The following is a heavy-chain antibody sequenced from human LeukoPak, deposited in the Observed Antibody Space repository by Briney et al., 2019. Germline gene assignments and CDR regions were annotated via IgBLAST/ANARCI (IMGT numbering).Heavy chain of an antibody. CDR2: INHSGST. CDR1: GGSFSGYY. CDR3: AREIPIVLIGAMDV. J-gene: IGHJ6*02. V-gene: IGHV4-34*01. D-gene: IGHD2-8*01. Sequence: PSETLSLTCAVYGGSFSGYYWSWIRQPPGKGLEWIGEINHSGSTNYNPSLKSRVTISVDTSKNQFSLKLSSVTAADTAVYYCAREIPIVLIGAMDVWGQGTTVTVSS.